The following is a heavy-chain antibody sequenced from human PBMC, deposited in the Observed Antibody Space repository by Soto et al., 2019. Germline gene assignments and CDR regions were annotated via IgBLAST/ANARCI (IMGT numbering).Heavy chain of an antibody. J-gene: IGHJ6*02. CDR2: IYPGDSDT. CDR1: GYSFTSYW. CDR3: ARQMTTVTTSYYYGMDV. V-gene: IGHV5-51*01. D-gene: IGHD4-4*01. Sequence: GESLKISCKGSGYSFTSYWIGWVRQMPGKGLEWMGIIYPGDSDTRYSPSFQGQVTISADKSISTAYLQWSSLKASDTAMYYCARQMTTVTTSYYYGMDVWGQGTTVTVSS.